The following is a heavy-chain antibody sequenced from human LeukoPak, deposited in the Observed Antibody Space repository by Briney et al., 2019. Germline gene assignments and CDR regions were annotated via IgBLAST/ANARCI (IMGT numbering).Heavy chain of an antibody. J-gene: IGHJ5*02. CDR2: ISGGGGST. V-gene: IGHV3-23*01. Sequence: GGSLRLSCAASGFTFSSYAMSWVRQAPGKGLEWVSVISGGGGSTHYADSVKGRFAISRDNSKNTVHLQMNSLRVEDTAVYYCALRRGSSGWSGRWFDPWGQGTLVTVSS. CDR3: ALRRGSSGWSGRWFDP. CDR1: GFTFSSYA. D-gene: IGHD6-19*01.